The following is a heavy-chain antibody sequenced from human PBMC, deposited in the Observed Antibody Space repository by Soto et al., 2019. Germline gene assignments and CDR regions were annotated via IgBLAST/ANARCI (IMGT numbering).Heavy chain of an antibody. CDR3: ARFTYEGYFDY. Sequence: TLSLTCTVSGGSISSVDYYWSWIRQPPGKGLEWSGYIYYSVSTYYNPSLKSRVTISVDTSKNQFSLKLSSVTAADTAVYYCARFTYEGYFDYWGQGTLVTVSS. CDR1: GGSISSVDYY. V-gene: IGHV4-30-4*02. J-gene: IGHJ4*02. CDR2: IYYSVST. D-gene: IGHD3-3*01.